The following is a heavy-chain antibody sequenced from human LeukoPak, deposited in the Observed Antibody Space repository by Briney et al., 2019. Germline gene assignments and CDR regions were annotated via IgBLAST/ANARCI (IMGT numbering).Heavy chain of an antibody. V-gene: IGHV3-30*04. Sequence: GGSLRLSCAASGFPFSSYSMHWVRQAPGNGLEWVAVISNDGSHKYYADAVKGRFIISRDNSKNTLSLQMNTLRPDDTAVFYCARDPNRLADYGGDYFDHWGQGTLVTVSS. CDR2: ISNDGSHK. J-gene: IGHJ4*02. D-gene: IGHD4-23*01. CDR3: ARDPNRLADYGGDYFDH. CDR1: GFPFSSYS.